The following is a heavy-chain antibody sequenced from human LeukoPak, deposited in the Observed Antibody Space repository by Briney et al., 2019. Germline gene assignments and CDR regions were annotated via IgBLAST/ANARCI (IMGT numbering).Heavy chain of an antibody. CDR2: INPSGGST. CDR3: ARVIEMAIIDY. Sequence: ASVKVSCKASGYTFTGYYMHWVRQAPGQGLEWMGIINPSGGSTSYAQKFQGRVTMTRDTSTSTVYMELSSLRSEDTAVYYCARVIEMAIIDYWGQGTLVTVSS. V-gene: IGHV1-46*01. D-gene: IGHD5-24*01. J-gene: IGHJ4*02. CDR1: GYTFTGYY.